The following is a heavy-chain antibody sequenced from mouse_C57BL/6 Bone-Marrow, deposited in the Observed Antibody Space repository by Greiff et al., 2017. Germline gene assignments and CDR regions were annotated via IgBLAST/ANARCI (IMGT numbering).Heavy chain of an antibody. CDR2: IHPNSGST. CDR3: ALITTVGFDY. D-gene: IGHD1-1*01. Sequence: VQLQQPGAELVKPGASVKLSCKASGYTFTSYWMHWVKQRPGQGLEWIGMIHPNSGSTNYNAKFKSKATLTVDKSSSTAYMQLSSLTSEDSAVYYCALITTVGFDYWGQGTTLTVSS. CDR1: GYTFTSYW. V-gene: IGHV1-64*01. J-gene: IGHJ2*01.